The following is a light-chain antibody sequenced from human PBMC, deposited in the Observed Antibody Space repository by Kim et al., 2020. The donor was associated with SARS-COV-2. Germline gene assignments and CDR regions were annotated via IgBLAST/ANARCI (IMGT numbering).Light chain of an antibody. V-gene: IGLV3-19*01. Sequence: SSELTQDPAVSVALGQTVRITCQGDSLRTYYATWYQQRPGQAPRVVIYGKNNRPSGIPDRFSGYSSGNTASLTVTGAQAVDEADYYCNSRDNSGDHVVFGGGTQLTVL. CDR1: SLRTYY. CDR3: NSRDNSGDHVV. CDR2: GKN. J-gene: IGLJ2*01.